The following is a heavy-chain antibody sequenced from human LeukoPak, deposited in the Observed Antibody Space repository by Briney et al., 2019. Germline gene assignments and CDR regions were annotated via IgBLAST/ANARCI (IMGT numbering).Heavy chain of an antibody. CDR3: ARESASRGVDY. CDR2: ISGSGGST. J-gene: IGHJ4*02. CDR1: GFTFSSYA. Sequence: GGSLRLSCAASGFTFSSYAMSWVRQAPGKGLEWVSAISGSGGSTYYADSVKGRFTISRDNAKNSLYLQMNSLRAEDTAVYYCARESASRGVDYWGQGTLVTVSS. V-gene: IGHV3-23*01. D-gene: IGHD3-3*01.